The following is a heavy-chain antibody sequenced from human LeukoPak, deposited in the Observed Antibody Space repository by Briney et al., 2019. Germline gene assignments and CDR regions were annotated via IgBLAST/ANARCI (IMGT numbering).Heavy chain of an antibody. J-gene: IGHJ6*02. V-gene: IGHV4-34*01. CDR2: INHSGST. D-gene: IGHD6-19*01. CDR1: GGSFSGYY. Sequence: PSETLSLTCAVYGGSFSGYYWSWIRQPPRKGLEWIEEINHSGSTNYNPSLKSRVTISVGTSKNQFSLKLSSVTAADTAVYYCARSRPPGYSSGWYKSYYYYGMDVWGQGTTVTVSS. CDR3: ARSRPPGYSSGWYKSYYYYGMDV.